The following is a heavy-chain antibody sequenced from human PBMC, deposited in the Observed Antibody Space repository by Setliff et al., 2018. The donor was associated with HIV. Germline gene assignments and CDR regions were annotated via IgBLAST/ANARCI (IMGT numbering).Heavy chain of an antibody. J-gene: IGHJ4*01. D-gene: IGHD3-10*01. V-gene: IGHV1-69-2*01. CDR1: RYTFTDYY. CDR3: ATSRVVRRVPLPFDY. Sequence: GASVKVSCKASRYTFTDYYIHWVQQAPGKGLEWMGRIDPVNGETTYAENFQGRVAITADTSTDTAYLKLSSLKSDDTAVYYCATSRVVRRVPLPFDYWGQGTLVTV. CDR2: IDPVNGET.